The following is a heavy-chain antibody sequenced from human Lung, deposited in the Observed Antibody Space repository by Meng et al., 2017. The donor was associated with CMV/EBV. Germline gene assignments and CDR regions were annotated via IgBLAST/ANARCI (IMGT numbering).Heavy chain of an antibody. CDR3: ARTLRILEWSYYFDH. CDR2: IYYSETT. J-gene: IGHJ4*02. D-gene: IGHD3-3*01. Sequence: QVQLQESGPGLVKPSETLSLSCTVSGDSIRSNHWNWIRQSPGKGLEWIGYIYYSETTNYNPSLKSRVTMSLDTSKNQVSLKLSSVTAADTAVYYCARTLRILEWSYYFDHWGQGTLVTVSS. V-gene: IGHV4-59*01. CDR1: GDSIRSNH.